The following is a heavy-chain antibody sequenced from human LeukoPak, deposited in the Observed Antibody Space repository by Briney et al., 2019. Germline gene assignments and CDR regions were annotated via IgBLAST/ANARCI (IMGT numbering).Heavy chain of an antibody. D-gene: IGHD2-21*02. CDR1: GFTFTGYY. Sequence: ASVKVSCKASGFTFTGYYIHWVRQAPGQGLEWMGYINPHSGGTNSPQKFQGRVTMSTDTSISAAYMELSSLISDDTAMYYCVREGNELLSKNFDYWGQGTLVTVSS. CDR2: INPHSGGT. J-gene: IGHJ4*02. CDR3: VREGNELLSKNFDY. V-gene: IGHV1-2*02.